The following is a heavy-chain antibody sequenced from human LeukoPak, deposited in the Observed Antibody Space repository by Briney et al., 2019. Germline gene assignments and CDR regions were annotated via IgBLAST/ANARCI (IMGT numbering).Heavy chain of an antibody. Sequence: SQTLSLTCTVSGGSISSGGYYWSWIRQPPGKGLEWIGYIYHSGSTYYNPSLKGRVTISVDRSKNQFSLKLSSVTAADTAVYYCARTTVTRVNWFDPWGQGTLVTVSS. J-gene: IGHJ5*02. V-gene: IGHV4-30-2*01. CDR3: ARTTVTRVNWFDP. D-gene: IGHD4-17*01. CDR2: IYHSGST. CDR1: GGSISSGGYY.